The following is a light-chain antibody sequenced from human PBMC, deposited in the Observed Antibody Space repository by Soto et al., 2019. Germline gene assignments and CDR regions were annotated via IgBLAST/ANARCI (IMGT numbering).Light chain of an antibody. J-gene: IGKJ4*02. Sequence: DIQLTQSPSVLSASVGDTVTITCRASQALSNYLAWYRQKPGKAPDLLIYSASTLQSGVPSRFRGSGSETEFSLTIRALQPEDFATYYCQQISRYPLTVGGGTKVDIK. CDR2: SAS. V-gene: IGKV1-9*01. CDR1: QALSNY. CDR3: QQISRYPLT.